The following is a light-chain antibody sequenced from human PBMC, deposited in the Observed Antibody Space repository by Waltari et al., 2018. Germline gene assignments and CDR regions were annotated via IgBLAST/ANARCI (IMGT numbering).Light chain of an antibody. J-gene: IGLJ2*01. CDR3: SSYAGSTPVV. V-gene: IGLV2-8*01. Sequence: QSALTQPPSASGSPGQSVTISCPGTSSDAGGYNYVSWYQQHPGKAPKLMIYEVSKRPSGVPDRFSGSKSGNTASLTVSGLQAEDEADYYCSSYAGSTPVVFGGGTKLTVL. CDR2: EVS. CDR1: SSDAGGYNY.